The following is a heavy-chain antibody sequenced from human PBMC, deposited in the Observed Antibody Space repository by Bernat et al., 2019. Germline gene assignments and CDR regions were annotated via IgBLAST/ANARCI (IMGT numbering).Heavy chain of an antibody. CDR3: TREDLYDFWSGYYYYFDY. CDR2: IRSKAYGGTT. V-gene: IGHV3-49*04. CDR1: GFTGGDYA. D-gene: IGHD3-3*01. J-gene: IGHJ4*02. Sequence: EVQLVESGGGGGQGGREGRLSCTASGFTGGDYAMSWVRQAPGKGLEWVGFIRSKAYGGTTEYAASVKGRFTISRDDSKSIAYLQMNSLKTEDTAVYYCTREDLYDFWSGYYYYFDYWGQGTLVTVSS.